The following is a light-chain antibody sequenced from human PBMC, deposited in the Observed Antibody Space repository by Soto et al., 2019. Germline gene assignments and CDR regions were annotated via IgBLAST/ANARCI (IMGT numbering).Light chain of an antibody. Sequence: EIVLTQSPGTLSLSPGERATLSCRASQSVSSSHLAWYQQKPGQAPRLLIYGASSRATGIPDRFSDSGSGTDFTLTISRLEPEDFVVYYCQQYRSSPPLTFGGGTKVEIK. CDR3: QQYRSSPPLT. CDR1: QSVSSSH. J-gene: IGKJ4*01. V-gene: IGKV3-20*01. CDR2: GAS.